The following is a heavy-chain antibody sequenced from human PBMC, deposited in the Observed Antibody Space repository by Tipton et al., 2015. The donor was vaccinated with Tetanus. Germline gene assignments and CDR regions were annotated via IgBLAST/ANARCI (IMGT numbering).Heavy chain of an antibody. J-gene: IGHJ4*02. CDR3: ARAGGSSWGNFDY. D-gene: IGHD6-13*01. CDR1: GGSISSYY. Sequence: TLSLTCTVSGGSISSYYWSWIRQPPGKGLEWIGYIYYSGSTNYNPSLKSRVTISVDTSKNQFSLKLSSVTAADTAVYYCARAGGSSWGNFDYWGQGTLVTVSS. CDR2: IYYSGST. V-gene: IGHV4-59*01.